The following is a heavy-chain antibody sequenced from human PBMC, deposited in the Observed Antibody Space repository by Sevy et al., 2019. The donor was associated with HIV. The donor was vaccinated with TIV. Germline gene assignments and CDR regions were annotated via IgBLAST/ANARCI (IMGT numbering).Heavy chain of an antibody. J-gene: IGHJ4*02. CDR2: ISSSSTYI. CDR3: AKNYDTSGYYYFDY. D-gene: IGHD3-22*01. V-gene: IGHV3-21*01. Sequence: GGSLRLSCAASGFTFSDYGMSWVRQAPGKGLEWVSSISSSSTYIYYADLAKGRFSISRDNAKISLYLQMNSLRAEDTAVYYCAKNYDTSGYYYFDYWGQGTLVTVSS. CDR1: GFTFSDYG.